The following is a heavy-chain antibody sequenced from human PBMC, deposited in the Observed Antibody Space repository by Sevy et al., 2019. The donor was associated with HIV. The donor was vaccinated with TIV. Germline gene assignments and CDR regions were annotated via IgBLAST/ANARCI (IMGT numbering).Heavy chain of an antibody. D-gene: IGHD3-10*01. CDR3: ARRGILSGSGNYFYYYVDV. CDR1: GYTFTSYD. V-gene: IGHV1-18*01. CDR2: ISAYNGNT. Sequence: ASVKVSCKASGYTFTSYDITWVRQAPGQGLEWMGWISAYNGNTNYAQKLKDRVTLTTDTSTSTAYMELRSLRSDDTAVYYCARRGILSGSGNYFYYYVDVWGSGTTVTVSS. J-gene: IGHJ6*03.